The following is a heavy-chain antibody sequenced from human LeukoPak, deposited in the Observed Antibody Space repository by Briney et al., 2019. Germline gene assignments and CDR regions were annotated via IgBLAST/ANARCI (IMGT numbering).Heavy chain of an antibody. Sequence: GGSLRLSCAASGVAVSSSYMSWVRQAPGKGLEWVSIVYSDDIRYYVDSVKGRFSISRDTSRNTLYLQMNSLRAEDTAVYYCAKGLAHSTVTTYFDYWGQGTLVTVSS. V-gene: IGHV3-53*05. CDR3: AKGLAHSTVTTYFDY. CDR1: GVAVSSSY. D-gene: IGHD4-17*01. CDR2: VYSDDIR. J-gene: IGHJ4*02.